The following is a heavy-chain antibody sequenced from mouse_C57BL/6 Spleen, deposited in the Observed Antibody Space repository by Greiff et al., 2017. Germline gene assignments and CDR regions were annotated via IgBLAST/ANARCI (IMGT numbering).Heavy chain of an antibody. D-gene: IGHD1-1*02. Sequence: QVQLKESGAELARPGASVKMSCKASGYTFTSYTMHWVKQRPGQGLEWIGYINPSSGYTKYNQKFKDKATLTADKSSSTAYMQLSSLTSEDSAVYYCARDWGGEPYAMDYWGQGTSVTVSS. CDR2: INPSSGYT. J-gene: IGHJ4*01. V-gene: IGHV1-4*01. CDR3: ARDWGGEPYAMDY. CDR1: GYTFTSYT.